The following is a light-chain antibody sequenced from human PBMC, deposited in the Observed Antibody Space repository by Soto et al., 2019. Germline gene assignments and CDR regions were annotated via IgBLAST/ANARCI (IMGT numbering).Light chain of an antibody. CDR2: GAS. CDR1: QSVSSSY. CDR3: QQYGSSPPT. V-gene: IGKV3-20*01. J-gene: IGKJ5*01. Sequence: EIVLTQSPGTLSLSPGERATLSCRASQSVSSSYLAWYQQKPGQPPRLLIYGASSRATAIPDRFSGSGSGTDFTLTISRLEPEDFAVYYCQQYGSSPPTFGQGTRLEIK.